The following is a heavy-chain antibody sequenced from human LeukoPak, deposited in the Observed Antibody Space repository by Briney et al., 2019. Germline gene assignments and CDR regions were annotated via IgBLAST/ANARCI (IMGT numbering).Heavy chain of an antibody. CDR2: IYYSGST. V-gene: IGHV4-59*04. Sequence: PSETLSLTCTVSGGSISSYYWSWIRQPPGKGLEWIGYIYYSGSTYYNPSLKSRVTISVDTSKNQFSLKLSSVTAADTAVYYCARRARGFGESPFDYWGQGTLVTVSS. D-gene: IGHD3-10*01. J-gene: IGHJ4*02. CDR1: GGSISSYY. CDR3: ARRARGFGESPFDY.